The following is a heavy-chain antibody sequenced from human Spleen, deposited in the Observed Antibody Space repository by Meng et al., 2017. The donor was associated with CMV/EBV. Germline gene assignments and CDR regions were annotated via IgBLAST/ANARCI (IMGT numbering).Heavy chain of an antibody. CDR1: GYTFTGYY. CDR3: ARDPKTGGYDP. Sequence: GESLKISCKTSGYTFTGYYIHWVRLAPGQGPEWMGWINPYSGGTHSKQKFHGRLTMSRDTSISTAYMELNSLRTDDTAIYFCARDPKTGGYDPWGQGTLVTVSS. D-gene: IGHD6-25*01. CDR2: INPYSGGT. J-gene: IGHJ5*02. V-gene: IGHV1-2*02.